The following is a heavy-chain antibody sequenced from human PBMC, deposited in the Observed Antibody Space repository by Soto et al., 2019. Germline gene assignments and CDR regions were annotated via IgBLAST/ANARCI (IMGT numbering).Heavy chain of an antibody. CDR2: VDPEDGET. Sequence: EVQLVQSGAEVKKPGATVKISCKVSGFKFIDYYLYSVQQAPGKALEWMGRVDPEDGETVYSEKFQGRLTITADTSRDIAHMELSGLRSEDTAVYFCATTTAVIVAQGPMDVWGQGTTVIVSS. V-gene: IGHV1-69-2*01. J-gene: IGHJ6*02. CDR1: GFKFIDYY. CDR3: ATTTAVIVAQGPMDV. D-gene: IGHD2-21*01.